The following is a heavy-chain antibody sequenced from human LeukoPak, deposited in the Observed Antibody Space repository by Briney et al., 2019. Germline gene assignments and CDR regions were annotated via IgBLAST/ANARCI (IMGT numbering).Heavy chain of an antibody. Sequence: ASVKVTCKASGGTFSSYAISWVRQAPGQGLEWMGGIIPIFGTANYAQKFQGRVTSTADESTSTAYMELSSLRSEDTAVHYCAREFLNLRYCSSTSCPGTFDYWGQGTLVTVSS. CDR1: GGTFSSYA. CDR2: IIPIFGTA. CDR3: AREFLNLRYCSSTSCPGTFDY. D-gene: IGHD2-2*01. J-gene: IGHJ4*02. V-gene: IGHV1-69*13.